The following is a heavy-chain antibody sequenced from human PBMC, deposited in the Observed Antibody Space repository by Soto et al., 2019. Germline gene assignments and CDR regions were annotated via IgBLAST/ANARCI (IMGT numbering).Heavy chain of an antibody. CDR3: TTGGEYSRSFDN. CDR1: GFSFSKAW. Sequence: EVQLVESGGGLVKPGGSLRLSCAVSGFSFSKAWMSWVRQAAGKGLEWVGRIKSNSDGGTTDYAAPVKGRFTISRDDSKNTLYLQMNSLKTEDTAVYFCTTGGEYSRSFDNWGQGSLVTVSS. J-gene: IGHJ5*02. V-gene: IGHV3-15*01. D-gene: IGHD6-6*01. CDR2: IKSNSDGGTT.